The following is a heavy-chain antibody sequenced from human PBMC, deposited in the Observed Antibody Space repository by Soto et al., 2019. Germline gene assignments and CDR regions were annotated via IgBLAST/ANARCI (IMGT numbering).Heavy chain of an antibody. CDR1: GFTFNIYG. J-gene: IGHJ4*02. CDR3: AKGLYYYDSSGYRVFDY. Sequence: GGSLRLSCAASGFTFNIYGMHWVRQAPDKGLEWVALISYDGSNQYYSDSVKGRFTISRDNSKKTVYLQMHGLRADDTAVYYCAKGLYYYDSSGYRVFDYWGQGALVTVSS. CDR2: ISYDGSNQ. D-gene: IGHD3-22*01. V-gene: IGHV3-30*18.